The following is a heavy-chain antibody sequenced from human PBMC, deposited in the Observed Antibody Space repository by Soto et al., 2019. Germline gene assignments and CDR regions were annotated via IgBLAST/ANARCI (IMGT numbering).Heavy chain of an antibody. Sequence: QLQLQESGSGLVKPSQTLSLTCAVSGGSISSGGYSWSWIRQPPGKGLEWIGYIYHSGSTYYNPSLKSRVTMSVDRSKNQFSLKLSSVTAADTAVYYCAGNYGSGSYYRVYWGQGTLVTVSS. CDR1: GGSISSGGYS. CDR3: AGNYGSGSYYRVY. D-gene: IGHD3-10*01. J-gene: IGHJ4*02. V-gene: IGHV4-30-2*01. CDR2: IYHSGST.